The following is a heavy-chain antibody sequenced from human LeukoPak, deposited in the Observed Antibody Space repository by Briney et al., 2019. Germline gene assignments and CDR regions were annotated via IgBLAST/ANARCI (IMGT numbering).Heavy chain of an antibody. D-gene: IGHD3-9*01. V-gene: IGHV3-23*01. CDR2: TSGSGGST. CDR1: GFTFSNYA. CDR3: AKCPYYDVSTGYYYFDY. J-gene: IGHJ4*02. Sequence: GGSLRLSCVASGFTFSNYAMSWVRQAPGKGLEWVSATSGSGGSTYYAGSVKGRFTISRDKSKNTLYLQMNSLRAEDTAVYYCAKCPYYDVSTGYYYFDYWGQGTLVTVSS.